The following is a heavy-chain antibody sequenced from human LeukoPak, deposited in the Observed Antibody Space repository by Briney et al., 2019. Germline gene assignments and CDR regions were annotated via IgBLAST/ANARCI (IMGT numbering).Heavy chain of an antibody. CDR3: ASYPTYYYYYMDV. CDR1: GFTFSSYW. V-gene: IGHV3-7*01. J-gene: IGHJ6*03. CDR2: IKQDGSEK. Sequence: GGSLRLSCAASGFTFSSYWMTWVRQAPGKGLEWVANIKQDGSEKYYVDSVKGRFTISRDNAKNSLYLQMSSLRAEDTAVYYCASYPTYYYYYMDVWGKGTTVTVSS.